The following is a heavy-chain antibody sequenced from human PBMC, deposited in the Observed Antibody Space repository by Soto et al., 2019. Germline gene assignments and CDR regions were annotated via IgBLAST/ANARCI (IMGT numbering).Heavy chain of an antibody. V-gene: IGHV1-8*01. J-gene: IGHJ6*02. CDR2: MNPNSGNT. Sequence: ASVKVSCKAAGYTFTSYDINWVRQATGQGLEWMGWMNPNSGNTGYAQKFQGRVTMTRDTSTSTVYMELSSLRSEDTAVYYCAGTAEQPGDGYYYYGMDVWGQGTTVTVSS. CDR1: GYTFTSYD. D-gene: IGHD3-10*01. CDR3: AGTAEQPGDGYYYYGMDV.